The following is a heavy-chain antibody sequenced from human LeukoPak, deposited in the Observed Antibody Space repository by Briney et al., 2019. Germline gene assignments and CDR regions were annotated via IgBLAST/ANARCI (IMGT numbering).Heavy chain of an antibody. V-gene: IGHV3-48*03. J-gene: IGHJ3*02. Sequence: PGGSLRLSCAASGFTFSSYEMNWVRQAPGKGLEWVSYISSSGSTIDYADSVKGRFTISRDNAKNSLYLQMSSLRAEDTAVYYCARANGAATPFDIWGQGTMVTVSS. CDR2: ISSSGSTI. CDR3: ARANGAATPFDI. CDR1: GFTFSSYE. D-gene: IGHD2-15*01.